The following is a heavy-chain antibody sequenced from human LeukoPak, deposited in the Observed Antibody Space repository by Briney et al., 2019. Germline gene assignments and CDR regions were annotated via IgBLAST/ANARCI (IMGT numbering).Heavy chain of an antibody. Sequence: GGSLRLSCAASGFTFSSYAMHWVRQAPGKGLEWVAVISYDGSNKYYADSVKGRFTISRDNAKNSLYLQMNSLRAEDTAVYYCARDPFSTIGRWLQSDDAFDIWGQGTMVTVS. J-gene: IGHJ3*02. V-gene: IGHV3-30-3*01. CDR2: ISYDGSNK. CDR1: GFTFSSYA. D-gene: IGHD5-12*01. CDR3: ARDPFSTIGRWLQSDDAFDI.